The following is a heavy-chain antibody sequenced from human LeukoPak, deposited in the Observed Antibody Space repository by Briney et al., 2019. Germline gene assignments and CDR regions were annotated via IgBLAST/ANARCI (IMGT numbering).Heavy chain of an antibody. D-gene: IGHD2-2*01. Sequence: PGGSLRLSCAASGFTFSSYSMNWVRQAPGKGLEWVSSISSSSSYIYYADSVKGRFTISRDNAKNSLYLQMNSLRAEDTAVYYCARGGSTRNNWFDPWGQGTLVTVSS. V-gene: IGHV3-21*01. CDR3: ARGGSTRNNWFDP. J-gene: IGHJ5*02. CDR1: GFTFSSYS. CDR2: ISSSSSYI.